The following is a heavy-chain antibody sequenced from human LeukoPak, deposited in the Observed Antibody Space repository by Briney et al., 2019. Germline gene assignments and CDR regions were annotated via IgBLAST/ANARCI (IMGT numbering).Heavy chain of an antibody. D-gene: IGHD1-14*01. CDR3: ARAEPEDYFDY. V-gene: IGHV5-51*01. Sequence: GASLQISCKGSGYSFTSYWIGWVRQMPGKVLEWMGIIYPGDSDTRYSPSFQGQVTTSADKSISTAYLQWSSLKASDTAMYYCARAEPEDYFDYWGQGTLVTVSS. J-gene: IGHJ4*02. CDR1: GYSFTSYW. CDR2: IYPGDSDT.